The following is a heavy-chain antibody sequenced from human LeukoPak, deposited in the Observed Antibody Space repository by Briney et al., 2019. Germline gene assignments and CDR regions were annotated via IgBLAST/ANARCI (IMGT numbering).Heavy chain of an antibody. CDR1: GYSISSGYY. Sequence: SETLSLTCAVSGYSISSGYYWVWIRQPPGKGLEWIGGIYHSGSTNYNPSLSSRVTLSVDTSKNQLSLKLTSVTAADTALYYCARELAVAGTVTHRFDPWGQGTLVTVSS. V-gene: IGHV4-38-2*02. J-gene: IGHJ5*02. D-gene: IGHD6-19*01. CDR2: IYHSGST. CDR3: ARELAVAGTVTHRFDP.